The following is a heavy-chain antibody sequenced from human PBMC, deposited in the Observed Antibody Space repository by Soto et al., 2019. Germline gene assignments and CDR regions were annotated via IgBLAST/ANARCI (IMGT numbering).Heavy chain of an antibody. D-gene: IGHD6-19*01. Sequence: GGSLRLSCAVSGFTFTDHAMTWVRRAPGKGLEWVSTTSNNGDRTFYADSVKGRFTVSTDRTNNTLYLQMNSLRADDTAVYFCARPPLYSNGGYFDSWGQGTLVTVSS. V-gene: IGHV3-23*01. CDR1: GFTFTDHA. J-gene: IGHJ4*02. CDR3: ARPPLYSNGGYFDS. CDR2: TSNNGDRT.